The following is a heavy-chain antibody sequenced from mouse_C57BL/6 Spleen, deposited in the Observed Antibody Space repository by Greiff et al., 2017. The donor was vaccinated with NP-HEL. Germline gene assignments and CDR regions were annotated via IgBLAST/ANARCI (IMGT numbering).Heavy chain of an antibody. Sequence: QVQLQQSGPGLVQPSQSLSITCTVSGFSLTSYGVHWVRQSPGKGLEWLGVIWRGGSPDYNAAFMSRLSITKDNSKSQVFFKMNSLQADDTAIYYCAKKGLSTVKYFDVWGTGTTVTVSS. CDR1: GFSLTSYG. V-gene: IGHV2-5*01. D-gene: IGHD1-1*01. J-gene: IGHJ1*03. CDR2: IWRGGSP. CDR3: AKKGLSTVKYFDV.